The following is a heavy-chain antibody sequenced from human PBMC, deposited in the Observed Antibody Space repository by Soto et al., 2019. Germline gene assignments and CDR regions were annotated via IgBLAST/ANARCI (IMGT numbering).Heavy chain of an antibody. D-gene: IGHD3-9*01. CDR1: GYSFAGYW. CDR3: ARQSAEVYYDIPQAVDV. J-gene: IGHJ6*02. Sequence: PGESLKISCKGSGYSFAGYWITWVRQKPGKGLEWMGRIDPSDSQTYYSPSFRGHVTISVTKSITTVFLQWSSLRASDTAMYYCARQSAEVYYDIPQAVDVWGRGTTVPVSS. V-gene: IGHV5-10-1*01. CDR2: IDPSDSQT.